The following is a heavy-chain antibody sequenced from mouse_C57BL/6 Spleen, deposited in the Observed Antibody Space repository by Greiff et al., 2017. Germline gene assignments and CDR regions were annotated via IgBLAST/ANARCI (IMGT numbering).Heavy chain of an antibody. Sequence: QVQLQQSGAELVKPGASVKLSCKASGYTFTSYWMQWVKQRPGQGLEWIGEIDPSDGYTNYNQKFKGKATLTVDTSSSTAYLQLSSLTSEDSAVYYCARANGSSYDFGCWGQGTTLTVAS. CDR3: ARANGSSYDFGC. CDR1: GYTFTSYW. D-gene: IGHD1-1*01. J-gene: IGHJ2*01. V-gene: IGHV1-50*01. CDR2: IDPSDGYT.